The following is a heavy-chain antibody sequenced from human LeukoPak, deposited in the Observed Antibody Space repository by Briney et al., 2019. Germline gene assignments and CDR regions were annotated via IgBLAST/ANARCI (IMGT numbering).Heavy chain of an antibody. CDR3: ARDRYYYGSGSYLGY. J-gene: IGHJ4*02. V-gene: IGHV3-11*01. D-gene: IGHD3-10*01. CDR2: ISSSGSTI. CDR1: GFTFSDYY. Sequence: GGSLRLSCAASGFTFSDYYMSWIRQAPGTGLEWVSYISSSGSTIYYADSVKGRFTISRDNAKNSLYLQMNSLRAEDTAVYYCARDRYYYGSGSYLGYWGQGTLVTVSS.